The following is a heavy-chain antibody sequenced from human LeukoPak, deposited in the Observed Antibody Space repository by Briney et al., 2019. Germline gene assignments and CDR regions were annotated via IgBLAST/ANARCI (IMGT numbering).Heavy chain of an antibody. J-gene: IGHJ6*03. CDR2: IYTSGST. Sequence: PSQTLSLTCTVSGGSISSGSYYWSWIRQPAGKGLEWIGRIYTSGSTNYNPSLKSRVTISVDTSKNQFSLKLSSVTAADTAVYYCAREDYDFWSGNYYYYYYMDVWGKGTTVTVSS. D-gene: IGHD3-3*01. CDR1: GGSISSGSYY. CDR3: AREDYDFWSGNYYYYYYMDV. V-gene: IGHV4-61*02.